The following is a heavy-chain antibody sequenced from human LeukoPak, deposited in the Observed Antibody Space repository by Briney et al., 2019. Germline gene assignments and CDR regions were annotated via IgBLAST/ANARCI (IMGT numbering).Heavy chain of an antibody. V-gene: IGHV1-2*02. CDR3: ARWGPYFYYGMDV. Sequence: GASVKVSCKASRYTFSGYYMHWVRQAPGQGLEWMGWINPDSGGTNYAQKFQGRVTMTRDTSISTAYMELRSLRSDDTAVYYCARWGPYFYYGMDVWGQGTTVTVSS. J-gene: IGHJ6*02. CDR2: INPDSGGT. CDR1: RYTFSGYY. D-gene: IGHD2/OR15-2a*01.